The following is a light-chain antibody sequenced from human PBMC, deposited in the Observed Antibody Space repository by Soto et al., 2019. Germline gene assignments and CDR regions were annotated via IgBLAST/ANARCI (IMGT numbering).Light chain of an antibody. Sequence: QSALPQPPSVSGAPGQRVTISCPGSSFNIGAGYDVHWYQHLPGAAPKLLIYDNNNRPSGVPDRFSGSKSGTSASLAITGLQAEDEAEYYCQSYDSGLSGYVLGTGTKVTVL. CDR1: SFNIGAGYD. CDR3: QSYDSGLSGYV. V-gene: IGLV1-40*01. CDR2: DNN. J-gene: IGLJ1*01.